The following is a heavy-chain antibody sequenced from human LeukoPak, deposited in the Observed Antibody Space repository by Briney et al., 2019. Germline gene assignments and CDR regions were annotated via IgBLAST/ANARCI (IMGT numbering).Heavy chain of an antibody. D-gene: IGHD3-9*01. J-gene: IGHJ4*02. V-gene: IGHV4-34*01. CDR3: AGQPAYNDILTRYYRVRYYFDY. Sequence: SETLSLTCAVYGGSFSGYYWSWIRQPPGKGLEWIGEINHSGSTNYNPSLKSRVTISVDTSKNQFSLKLSSVTAADTAVYYCAGQPAYNDILTRYYRVRYYFDYWGQGTLVTVSS. CDR2: INHSGST. CDR1: GGSFSGYY.